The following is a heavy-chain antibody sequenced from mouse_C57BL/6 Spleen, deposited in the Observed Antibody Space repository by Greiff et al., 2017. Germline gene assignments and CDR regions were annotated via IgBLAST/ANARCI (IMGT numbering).Heavy chain of an antibody. D-gene: IGHD2-3*01. V-gene: IGHV1-82*01. J-gene: IGHJ2*01. CDR3: AVSYDGSLFDY. CDR1: GYAFSSSW. CDR2: IYPGDGDT. Sequence: QVQLQQSGPELVKPGASVKISCKASGYAFSSSWMNWVKQRPGKGLEWIGRIYPGDGDTNYNGKFKGKATLTADKSSSTAYMQLSSLTSGDSAVYFCAVSYDGSLFDYWGQGTTLTVSS.